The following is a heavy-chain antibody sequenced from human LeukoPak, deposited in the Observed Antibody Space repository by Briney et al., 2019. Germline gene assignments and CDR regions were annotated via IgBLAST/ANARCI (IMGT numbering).Heavy chain of an antibody. J-gene: IGHJ4*02. CDR1: GFTFSSYS. V-gene: IGHV3-21*01. D-gene: IGHD2-15*01. Sequence: PGGSLRLSCAASGFTFSSYSMNWVRQAPGKGLEWVSSISSSSSYIYYADSVKGRFTISRDNAKNSLYLQMNSLRAEDTAVYYCARWRGRSPADALGYWGQGTLVTVSS. CDR3: ARWRGRSPADALGY. CDR2: ISSSSSYI.